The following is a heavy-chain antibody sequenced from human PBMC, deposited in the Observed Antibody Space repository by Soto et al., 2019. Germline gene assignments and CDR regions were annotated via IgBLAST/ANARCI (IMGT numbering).Heavy chain of an antibody. CDR2: VDPSDSYT. Sequence: GESLKISCQGPGYTFTSYWISWVRQMPGKGLEWMGRVDPSDSYTNFSPSFRGHVTISVDKSISTAYLQWSSLQASDTAMYYCARHYGRSWYAHYWGKGNQVTVSS. CDR1: GYTFTSYW. V-gene: IGHV5-10-1*01. CDR3: ARHYGRSWYAHY. D-gene: IGHD6-13*01. J-gene: IGHJ4*02.